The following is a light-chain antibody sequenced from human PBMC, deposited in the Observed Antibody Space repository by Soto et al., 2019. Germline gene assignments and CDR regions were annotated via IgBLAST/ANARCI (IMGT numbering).Light chain of an antibody. V-gene: IGKV3-11*01. CDR1: QSVTSN. CDR2: DAS. J-gene: IGKJ5*01. Sequence: EIVMTQSPATLSVSPGERATLSCRASQSVTSNLVWYQQKPGQAPRLLIYDASHRAAGIPARFSGSGFGTDFTLTISSLEPEDAAVYYCQQRSNWPSITFGQGTRLEIK. CDR3: QQRSNWPSIT.